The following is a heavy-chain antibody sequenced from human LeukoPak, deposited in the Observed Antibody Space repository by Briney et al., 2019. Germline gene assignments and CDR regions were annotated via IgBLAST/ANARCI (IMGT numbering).Heavy chain of an antibody. J-gene: IGHJ4*02. CDR2: ISGSGGST. V-gene: IGHV3-23*01. D-gene: IGHD3-22*01. CDR1: GFTFSSYA. CDR3: ARDRGYDSSGYYRDYFDY. Sequence: GGSLRLSCAASGFTFSSYAMSWVRQAPGKGLEWVSAISGSGGSTYYADSVKGRFTISRDNAKNSVYLQMNSLRAEDTAVYYCARDRGYDSSGYYRDYFDYWGQGTPVTVSS.